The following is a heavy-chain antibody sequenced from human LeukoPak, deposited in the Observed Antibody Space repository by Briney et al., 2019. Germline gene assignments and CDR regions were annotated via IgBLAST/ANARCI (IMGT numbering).Heavy chain of an antibody. V-gene: IGHV1-69-2*01. D-gene: IGHD2-15*01. CDR3: ATCSGGSCYPLDY. CDR2: VDPEDGET. CDR1: GYTFTDYY. Sequence: ASVKVSCKVSGYTFTDYYMHWVQQAPGKGLEWMGLVDPEDGETIYAEKFQGRVTITAHTSTDTAYMELSSLRSEYTAVYYCATCSGGSCYPLDYWGPGTLVTVSS. J-gene: IGHJ4*02.